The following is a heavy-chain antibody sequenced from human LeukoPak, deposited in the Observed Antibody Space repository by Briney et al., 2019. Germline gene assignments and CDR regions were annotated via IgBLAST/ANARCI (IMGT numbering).Heavy chain of an antibody. V-gene: IGHV1-8*02. Sequence: ASVKVSCKASGYDFSDYDIIWVRQAGGQGLEWVGWVNPKSGSTAYAQKFQGRVTMTSSSSITTVYMELSSLRSDDSAVYDCARGVSIRRTVWAYWGQGTLVTVSS. J-gene: IGHJ4*02. D-gene: IGHD3-16*01. CDR1: GYDFSDYD. CDR3: ARGVSIRRTVWAY. CDR2: VNPKSGST.